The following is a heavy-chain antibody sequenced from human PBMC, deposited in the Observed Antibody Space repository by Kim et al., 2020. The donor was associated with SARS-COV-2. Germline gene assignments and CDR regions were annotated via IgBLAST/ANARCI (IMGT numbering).Heavy chain of an antibody. CDR2: ISDSGVNT. J-gene: IGHJ4*02. Sequence: GGSLRLSCAASGFTFSNYVMNWVRQAPGEGLEWVSAISDSGVNTYYADSVKGRFTISRDNSKNTLYLQMNSLRVEDTAVYYCAKGRGATMLAGIYWGQGTLVTVSS. CDR3: AKGRGATMLAGIY. V-gene: IGHV3-23*01. CDR1: GFTFSNYV. D-gene: IGHD1-26*01.